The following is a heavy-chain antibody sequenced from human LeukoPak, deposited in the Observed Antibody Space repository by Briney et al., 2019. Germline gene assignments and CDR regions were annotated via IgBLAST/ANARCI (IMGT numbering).Heavy chain of an antibody. CDR1: GLTFSSYA. CDR2: IRGNAGRT. V-gene: IGHV3-23*01. CDR3: AKDQVLRFLEWLLEGVFDY. Sequence: GGSLRLSCAASGLTFSSYAMSWVRQPPGKGLEWVSAIRGNAGRTCYADSVKGRFTISRDNSMNTLYLQMNSLRVEDTAVYYCAKDQVLRFLEWLLEGVFDYWGQGTLVTVSS. J-gene: IGHJ4*02. D-gene: IGHD3-3*01.